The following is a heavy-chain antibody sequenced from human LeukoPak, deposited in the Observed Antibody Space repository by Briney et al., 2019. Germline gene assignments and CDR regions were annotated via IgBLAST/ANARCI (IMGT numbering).Heavy chain of an antibody. Sequence: ASVKISCKAYGYTFTDYYMHWVRLAPGQGLEWMGWIKPTNGDTTFAQKFRGRVTMTRDTSISTAYMDLSSLTSDDTAVYYCARVGGKAADLDYWGQGTLVTVSS. CDR1: GYTFTDYY. V-gene: IGHV1-2*02. J-gene: IGHJ4*02. CDR3: ARVGGKAADLDY. D-gene: IGHD4-23*01. CDR2: IKPTNGDT.